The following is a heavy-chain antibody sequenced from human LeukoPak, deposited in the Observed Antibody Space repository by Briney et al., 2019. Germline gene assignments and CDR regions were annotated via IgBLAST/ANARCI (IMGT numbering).Heavy chain of an antibody. CDR3: ARLGGSYYNYAFDF. Sequence: SVKVSCKASGGTFSSYAISWVRQAPGQGLEWMGGIIPIFGTANYAQKFQGRVTITADESTSTAYMELSSLRSEDTAVYECARLGGSYYNYAFDFWGQGTTVAVSS. D-gene: IGHD1-26*01. V-gene: IGHV1-69*13. CDR2: IIPIFGTA. J-gene: IGHJ3*01. CDR1: GGTFSSYA.